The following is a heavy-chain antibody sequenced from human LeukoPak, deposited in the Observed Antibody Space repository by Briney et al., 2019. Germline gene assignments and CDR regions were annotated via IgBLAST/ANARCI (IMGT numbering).Heavy chain of an antibody. CDR2: IKQDGSEK. J-gene: IGHJ4*02. CDR3: ARALYDFWSGLHYFDY. V-gene: IGHV3-7*01. Sequence: GGSLRLSXAASGFTFSSYWMSWVRQAPGKGLEWVANIKQDGSEKYYVDSVKGRFTISRDNAKNSLYLQMNSLRAEDTAVYYCARALYDFWSGLHYFDYWGQGTLVTVSS. D-gene: IGHD3-3*01. CDR1: GFTFSSYW.